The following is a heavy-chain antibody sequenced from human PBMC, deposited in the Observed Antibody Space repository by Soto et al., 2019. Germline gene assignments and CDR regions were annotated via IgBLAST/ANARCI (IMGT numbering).Heavy chain of an antibody. CDR1: GFTFSSYA. D-gene: IGHD3-10*01. J-gene: IGHJ3*02. CDR2: ISYDGSNK. Sequence: LRLSCAASGFTFSSYAVHWVRQAPGKGLEWVAVISYDGSNKYYADSVKGRFTISRDNSKNALYLQMNSLRAEDTAVYYCARAARITMVRGVLDAFDIWGQGTMVTVSS. V-gene: IGHV3-30-3*01. CDR3: ARAARITMVRGVLDAFDI.